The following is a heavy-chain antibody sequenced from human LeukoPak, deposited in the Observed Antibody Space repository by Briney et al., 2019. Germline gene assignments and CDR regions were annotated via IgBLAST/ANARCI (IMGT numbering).Heavy chain of an antibody. CDR3: ARKYGDYDYDY. CDR1: GFTFSSYS. CDR2: ISSSSSYI. Sequence: GGSLRLSCAASGFTFSSYSMNWVLQAPGKGLEWVSSISSSSSYIYYADSVKGRFTISRDNAKNSLYLQMNSLRAEDTAVYYCARKYGDYDYDYWGQGTLVTVSS. J-gene: IGHJ4*02. D-gene: IGHD5-12*01. V-gene: IGHV3-21*01.